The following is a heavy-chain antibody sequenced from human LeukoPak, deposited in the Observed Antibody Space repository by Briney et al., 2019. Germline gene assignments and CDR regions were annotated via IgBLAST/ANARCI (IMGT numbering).Heavy chain of an antibody. V-gene: IGHV3-7*01. CDR1: GFTFSNYW. D-gene: IGHD1-7*01. Sequence: GGSLRLSCAASGFTFSNYWMSWVRQAPGKGLQWVANIKQDESEKYYVDSVKGRFTISRDNAKKSLYLQMNSLRAEDTAVYYCARDDDWNYEDYWGQGTLVTVSS. J-gene: IGHJ4*02. CDR2: IKQDESEK. CDR3: ARDDDWNYEDY.